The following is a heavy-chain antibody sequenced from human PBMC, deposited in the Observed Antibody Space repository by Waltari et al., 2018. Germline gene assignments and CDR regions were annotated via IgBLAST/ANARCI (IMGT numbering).Heavy chain of an antibody. J-gene: IGHJ4*02. CDR2: FYNSGTT. CDR3: AGGGQWLAFDY. D-gene: IGHD6-19*01. CDR1: GGSIRSYY. Sequence: QVQLQESGPGLVKPSETLSLTCTVSGGSIRSYYWSWIRQAPGQGLEWIGTFYNSGTTNYNPSLESRVTISVDTSKNQISLKVNSMTAADTAVYYCAGGGQWLAFDYWDQGILVTVSS. V-gene: IGHV4-59*01.